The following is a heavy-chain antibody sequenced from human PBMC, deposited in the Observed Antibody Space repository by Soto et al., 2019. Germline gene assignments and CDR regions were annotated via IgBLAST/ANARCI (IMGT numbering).Heavy chain of an antibody. V-gene: IGHV3-33*01. J-gene: IGHJ6*03. CDR2: IWYDGSNK. CDR3: ARVPAAIHYYYYYYVDV. CDR1: GFTFSSYG. Sequence: GGSLRLSCAASGFTFSSYGMHWVRQAPGKGLEWVAVIWYDGSNKYYADSVKGRFTISRDNSKNTLYLQMNSLRAEDTAVYYCARVPAAIHYYYYYYVDVWGKGTTVTVSS. D-gene: IGHD2-2*01.